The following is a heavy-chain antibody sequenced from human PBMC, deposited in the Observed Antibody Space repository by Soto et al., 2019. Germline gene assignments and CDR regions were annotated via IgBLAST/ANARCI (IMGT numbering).Heavy chain of an antibody. D-gene: IGHD2-21*01. CDR2: ISHKSSAT. Sequence: GALRLSCAGSGFTFSNYAMNWVRQAPGKGLEWVSYISHKSSATYHADSVKGRFTISRDNAQNSLYLQMNSLTDEDTAIYYCARDPYSSXXXTIMDYWGRGTLVTVSS. V-gene: IGHV3-48*02. CDR3: ARDPYSSXXXTIMDY. CDR1: GFTFSNYA. J-gene: IGHJ4*02.